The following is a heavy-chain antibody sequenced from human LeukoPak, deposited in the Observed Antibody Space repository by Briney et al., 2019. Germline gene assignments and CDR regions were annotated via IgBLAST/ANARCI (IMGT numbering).Heavy chain of an antibody. Sequence: GGSLRLSCEASGFTFDVYAMHWVRQAPGKGLEWVSGISWNSGSIGYADSVKGRFTISRDNAKNSLYLQMNSLRAEDTALYYCARDQFLDSWGQGTLVTVSS. CDR2: ISWNSGSI. V-gene: IGHV3-9*01. J-gene: IGHJ4*02. CDR3: ARDQFLDS. CDR1: GFTFDVYA.